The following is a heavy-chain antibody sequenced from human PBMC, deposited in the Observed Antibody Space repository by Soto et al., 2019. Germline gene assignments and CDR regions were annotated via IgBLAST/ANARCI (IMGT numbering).Heavy chain of an antibody. CDR1: GFTFNMYW. J-gene: IGHJ1*01. CDR3: VKDESINWYSGHFRH. D-gene: IGHD6-13*01. CDR2: IYNDGTYA. Sequence: PGGSLRLSCAGSGFTFNMYWMHWVRQVPGKGPVWVARIYNDGTYADYAGSVKGRFTISRDNAKNSLHLQMNSLRAEDTAFYYCVKDESINWYSGHFRHWGQGTLVTVSS. V-gene: IGHV3-74*01.